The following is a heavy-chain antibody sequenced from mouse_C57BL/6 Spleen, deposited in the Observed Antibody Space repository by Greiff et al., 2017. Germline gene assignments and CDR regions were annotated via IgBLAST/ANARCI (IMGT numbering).Heavy chain of an antibody. CDR2: IDPSDSET. CDR1: GYTFTSYW. V-gene: IGHV1-52*01. CDR3: ARRDYGSSYWYFDV. J-gene: IGHJ1*03. Sequence: QVQLKQPGAELVRPGSSVKLSCKASGYTFTSYWMHWVKQRPIQGLEWIGNIDPSDSETHYNQKFKDKATLTVDKSSSTAYMQLSSPTSEDSAVYYCARRDYGSSYWYFDVWGTGTTVTVSS. D-gene: IGHD1-1*01.